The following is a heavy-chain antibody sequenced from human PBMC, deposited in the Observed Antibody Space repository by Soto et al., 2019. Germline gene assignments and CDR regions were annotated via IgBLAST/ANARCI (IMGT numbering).Heavy chain of an antibody. V-gene: IGHV1-2*02. Sequence: ASVKVSCKASGYTFTGYYMHWVRQAPGQGLEWVGWINPNSGGTNYAQKFQGRVTMTRDTSISTAYMELSRLRSDDTAVYYCARGDDFWSGYSPYYYYYYGMDVWGQGTTVTVSS. CDR3: ARGDDFWSGYSPYYYYYYGMDV. J-gene: IGHJ6*02. CDR2: INPNSGGT. CDR1: GYTFTGYY. D-gene: IGHD3-3*01.